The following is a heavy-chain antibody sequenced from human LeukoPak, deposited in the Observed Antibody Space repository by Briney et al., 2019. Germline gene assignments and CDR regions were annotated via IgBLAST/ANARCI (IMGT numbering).Heavy chain of an antibody. D-gene: IGHD5-18*01. CDR1: GITFSNYA. CDR3: AGRVTGYSSGYVY. J-gene: IGHJ4*02. V-gene: IGHV3-23*01. Sequence: GGSLRLSCVASGITFSNYAVSWVRQAPEKGLDWVSVISGSAHKIRYADSVKGRFTISRDNSENIVYLQMNNLRAEDTAVYYCAGRVTGYSSGYVYWGQGTLATVSS. CDR2: ISGSAHKI.